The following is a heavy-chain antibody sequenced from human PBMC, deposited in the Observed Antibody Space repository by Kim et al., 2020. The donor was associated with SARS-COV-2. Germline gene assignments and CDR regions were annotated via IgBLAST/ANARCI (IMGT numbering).Heavy chain of an antibody. V-gene: IGHV1-69*13. Sequence: SVKVSCKASGGTFSSYAISWVRQAPGQGLEWMGGIIPIFGTANYAQKFQGRVTITADESTSTAYMELSSLRSEDTAVYYCARDGSGWGGGGYYGMDVWGQGTTVTVSS. D-gene: IGHD3-10*01. CDR2: IIPIFGTA. J-gene: IGHJ6*02. CDR3: ARDGSGWGGGGYYGMDV. CDR1: GGTFSSYA.